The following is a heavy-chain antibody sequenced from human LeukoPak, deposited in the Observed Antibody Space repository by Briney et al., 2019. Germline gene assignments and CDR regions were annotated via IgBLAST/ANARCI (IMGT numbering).Heavy chain of an antibody. J-gene: IGHJ5*02. CDR1: GFTFSSYG. Sequence: GGSLRLSCAASGFTFSSYGIHWVRQAPGKGLEWVAAIWYDGSSKYYADSVKGRFNISRDISKNTLYLQMSSLRAEDTAVYYCARGTDTAMVTGGYNWFDPWGQGTLVTVSS. D-gene: IGHD5-18*01. CDR2: IWYDGSSK. V-gene: IGHV3-33*01. CDR3: ARGTDTAMVTGGYNWFDP.